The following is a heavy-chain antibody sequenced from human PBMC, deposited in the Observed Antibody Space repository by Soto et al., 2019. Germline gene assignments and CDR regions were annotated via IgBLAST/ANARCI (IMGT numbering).Heavy chain of an antibody. CDR3: ARLETYGDYVFWFDP. J-gene: IGHJ5*02. V-gene: IGHV4-4*02. CDR2: IYHSGST. CDR1: GGSISSSNW. Sequence: SETLSLTCAVSGGSISSSNWWSWVRQPPGKGLEWIGEIYHSGSTNYNPSLKSRVTISVDKSKNQFSLKLSSVTAADTAVYYCARLETYGDYVFWFDPWGQGTLVTVS. D-gene: IGHD4-17*01.